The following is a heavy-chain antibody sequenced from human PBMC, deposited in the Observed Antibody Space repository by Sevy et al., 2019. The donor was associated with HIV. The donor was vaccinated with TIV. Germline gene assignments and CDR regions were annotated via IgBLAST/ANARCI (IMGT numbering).Heavy chain of an antibody. V-gene: IGHV3-21*01. CDR1: GFTFSSYS. Sequence: GGSLRLSCAASGFTFSSYSMNWVRQAPGKGLEWVSSISSSSSYICYADSVKGRFTISRDNAKNSLYLQMNSLRAEDTAVYYCARDQSSSHKSYYYYGMDVWGQGTTVTVSS. CDR2: ISSSSSYI. D-gene: IGHD6-13*01. CDR3: ARDQSSSHKSYYYYGMDV. J-gene: IGHJ6*02.